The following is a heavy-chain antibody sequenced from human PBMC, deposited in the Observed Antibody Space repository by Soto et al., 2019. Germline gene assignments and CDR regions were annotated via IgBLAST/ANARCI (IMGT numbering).Heavy chain of an antibody. Sequence: QVQLVQSGAEVKKPGASLTVSCKASGYTFSSYYIHWVRQAPGQGLEWIGIINPNGGSTNYAQNFRGRLTVTRGTSTATVYMDLSALTSADTAMYYCSRGLGLGDCWGQGTLVPVSS. CDR2: INPNGGST. J-gene: IGHJ4*02. CDR3: SRGLGLGDC. CDR1: GYTFSSYY. V-gene: IGHV1-46*01. D-gene: IGHD3-9*01.